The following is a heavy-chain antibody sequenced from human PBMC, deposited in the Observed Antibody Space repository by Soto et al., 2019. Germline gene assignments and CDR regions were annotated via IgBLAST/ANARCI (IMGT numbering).Heavy chain of an antibody. Sequence: EVQLLESGGILVHPGGSLRLSCAASGFTFSSYAMTWVRQAPGKGLEWVSAISGRGDSTYYADSVKGRFTISRDQSKNTLYLQMHSLRAEDTAVYYCARDRERDAWYEDYWGQGTLVTVSS. J-gene: IGHJ4*02. CDR1: GFTFSSYA. CDR2: ISGRGDST. D-gene: IGHD6-13*01. V-gene: IGHV3-23*01. CDR3: ARDRERDAWYEDY.